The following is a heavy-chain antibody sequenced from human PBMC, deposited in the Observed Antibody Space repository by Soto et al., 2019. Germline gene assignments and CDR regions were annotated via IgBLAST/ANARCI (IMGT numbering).Heavy chain of an antibody. J-gene: IGHJ6*02. CDR3: ARDPTRITIFGVVTSDAYYYYGMDV. Sequence: VSVKVSCKASGYTFTSYGISWVRQAPGQGLEWMGWISAYNGNTNYAQKLQGRVTMTTDTSTSTAYMELRSLRSDDTAVYYCARDPTRITIFGVVTSDAYYYYGMDVWGQGTTVTVSS. CDR2: ISAYNGNT. D-gene: IGHD3-3*01. CDR1: GYTFTSYG. V-gene: IGHV1-18*01.